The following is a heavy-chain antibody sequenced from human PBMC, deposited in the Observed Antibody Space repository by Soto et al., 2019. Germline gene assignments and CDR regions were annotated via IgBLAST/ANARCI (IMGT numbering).Heavy chain of an antibody. CDR1: GGSVSSVGYS. Sequence: PSETLSLTCGVSGGSVSSVGYSWSWIRQSPGKGLEWIGHIYHSGNTYYNPSLGSRVTISMDRSNNQFSLQVHSVPAADTAVYYCATATLAYNWLDPWGLVTLVIVSS. J-gene: IGHJ5*02. CDR3: ATATLAYNWLDP. V-gene: IGHV4-30-2*06. CDR2: IYHSGNT. D-gene: IGHD2-21*01.